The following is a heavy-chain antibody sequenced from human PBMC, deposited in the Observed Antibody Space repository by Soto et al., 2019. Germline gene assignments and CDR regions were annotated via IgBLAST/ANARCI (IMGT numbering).Heavy chain of an antibody. V-gene: IGHV4-39*01. D-gene: IGHD2-15*01. CDR3: ARHRSDFWFDP. CDR2: IYYSGST. J-gene: IGHJ5*02. Sequence: TSETLSLTCTVSGGSISSSSYFWGRIRQPPGKGLEWIGSIYYSGSTYYNPSLKSRVTVSVDTSKNQFSLKLSSVTAADTAVYYCARHRSDFWFDPWGQGTLVTVSS. CDR1: GGSISSSSYF.